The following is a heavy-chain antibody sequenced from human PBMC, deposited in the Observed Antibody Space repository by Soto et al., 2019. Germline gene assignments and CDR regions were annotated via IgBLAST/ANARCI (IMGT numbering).Heavy chain of an antibody. CDR2: IIPLHNTS. D-gene: IGHD3-22*01. J-gene: IGHJ6*02. CDR1: GGAFTNYS. CDR3: ANWSNLNPVYYPRMEV. Sequence: QVQLLQSGAEVKKPGSSVKVSCKVSGGAFTNYSLNWVRHAPGQGLEWLGGIIPLHNTSNYSLKLLGRGNVTPGTSSNTIHIHLGGLTSDDTANYYLANWSNLNPVYYPRMEVWGQGTTVTVSS. V-gene: IGHV1-69*06.